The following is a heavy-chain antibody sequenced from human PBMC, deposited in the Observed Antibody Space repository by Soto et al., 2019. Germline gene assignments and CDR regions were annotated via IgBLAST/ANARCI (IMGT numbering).Heavy chain of an antibody. Sequence: SETLSLTCTVSGGSISSSSYSWSWVRQSPGKGLEWIGHIYNSGITYYNPSLKSRVVISIDTSRNQFSLRLNSLTAADRAVYFCARGVTVFGLVSRFWFDPWGQGTVVTVSS. CDR3: ARGVTVFGLVSRFWFDP. CDR2: IYNSGIT. J-gene: IGHJ5*02. V-gene: IGHV4-30-4*01. CDR1: GGSISSSSYS. D-gene: IGHD3-3*01.